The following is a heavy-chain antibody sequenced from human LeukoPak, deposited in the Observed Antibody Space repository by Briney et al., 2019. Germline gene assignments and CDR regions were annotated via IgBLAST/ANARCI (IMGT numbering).Heavy chain of an antibody. CDR3: ARHSRGAYYYYGMDV. V-gene: IGHV4-39*01. Sequence: SETLSLTCTVSGGSISSSSYYWGWIRQPPGTGLEWIGSIYYSGSTYYNPSLKSRVTISVDTSKNQFSLKLSSVTAADTAVYYCARHSRGAYYYYGMDVWGQGTTVTVSS. CDR2: IYYSGST. J-gene: IGHJ6*02. D-gene: IGHD2-2*01. CDR1: GGSISSSSYY.